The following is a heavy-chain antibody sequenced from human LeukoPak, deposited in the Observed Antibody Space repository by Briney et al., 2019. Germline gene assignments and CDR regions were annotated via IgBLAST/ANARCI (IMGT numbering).Heavy chain of an antibody. CDR3: AREPTPGIAARRFDP. CDR2: IYTSGST. V-gene: IGHV4-61*02. Sequence: SETLSLTCTVSGGSISSSSYYWSWIRQPAGKGLEWIGRIYTSGSTNYNPSLKSRVTMSGDTSKNQFSLKLSSVTAADTAVYYCAREPTPGIAARRFDPWGQGTLVTVSS. D-gene: IGHD6-13*01. CDR1: GGSISSSSYY. J-gene: IGHJ5*02.